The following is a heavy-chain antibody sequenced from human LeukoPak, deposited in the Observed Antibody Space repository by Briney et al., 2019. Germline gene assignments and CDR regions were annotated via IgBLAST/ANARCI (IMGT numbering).Heavy chain of an antibody. CDR3: AKGGLGITISFWEPFDY. CDR1: GFTFSYYA. J-gene: IGHJ4*02. CDR2: IRYDGSNK. D-gene: IGHD3-9*01. V-gene: IGHV3-30*02. Sequence: GGSLRLSCAASGFTFSYYAMSWVRQAPGKGLEWVAFIRYDGSNKYYADSVKGRFTISRDNSKNTLYLQMNSLRAEDTAVYYCAKGGLGITISFWEPFDYWGQGTLVTVSS.